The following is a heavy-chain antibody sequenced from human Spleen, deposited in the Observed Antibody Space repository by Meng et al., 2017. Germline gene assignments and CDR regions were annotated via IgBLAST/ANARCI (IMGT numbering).Heavy chain of an antibody. CDR3: ARGLNWFDP. CDR2: MYYRGST. J-gene: IGHJ5*02. Sequence: HLRLQELGPGLVQPSETLSLPCTVSGGSISSSSYYWGWIRQPPGKGLEWIGSMYYRGSTYYNPSLKSRVTISVDTSKNQFSLKLSSVTAADTAVYYCARGLNWFDPWGQGTLVTVSS. CDR1: GGSISSSSYY. V-gene: IGHV4-39*07.